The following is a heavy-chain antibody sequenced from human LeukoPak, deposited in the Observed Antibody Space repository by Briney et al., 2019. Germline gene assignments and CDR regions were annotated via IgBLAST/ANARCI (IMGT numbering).Heavy chain of an antibody. J-gene: IGHJ3*02. CDR2: INPSGGNT. CDR1: GYTFTNYY. Sequence: ASVEVSCKASGYTFTNYYMHWVRQAPGQGLEWMGIINPSGGNTNYAQNFQGRVTMTRDTSTSTVYMELSSLRSEDTAVYYCARVRDGYNDAYDIWGQGTMVTVPS. V-gene: IGHV1-46*01. CDR3: ARVRDGYNDAYDI. D-gene: IGHD5-24*01.